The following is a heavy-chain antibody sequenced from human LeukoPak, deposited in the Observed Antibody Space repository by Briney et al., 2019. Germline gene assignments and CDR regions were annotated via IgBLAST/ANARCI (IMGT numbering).Heavy chain of an antibody. J-gene: IGHJ4*02. D-gene: IGHD1-26*01. V-gene: IGHV3-23*01. CDR1: GFTFSSYA. CDR2: ISGSGAST. CDR3: AKDAMGDLTYYFDY. Sequence: GGSLRLSCAASGFTFSSYAMTWVRQAPGKGLEWVSAISGSGASTYYADSVKGRFTISRDNSKNTLYLQMNSLRAEDTAVYYCAKDAMGDLTYYFDYGGQGTLVTVSS.